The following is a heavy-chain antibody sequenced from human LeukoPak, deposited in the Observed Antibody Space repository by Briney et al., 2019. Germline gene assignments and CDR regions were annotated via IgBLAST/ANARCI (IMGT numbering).Heavy chain of an antibody. D-gene: IGHD6-19*01. J-gene: IGHJ4*02. Sequence: GTLRLSCAASGFTFSSYGMSWVRQAPGKGLEWIGEINHSGSTNYNPSLKSRVTISVDTSKNQFSLKLSSVTAADTAVYYCARTHSSGWYRAVDYWGQGTLVTVSS. V-gene: IGHV4-34*01. CDR2: INHSGST. CDR3: ARTHSSGWYRAVDY. CDR1: GFTFSSYG.